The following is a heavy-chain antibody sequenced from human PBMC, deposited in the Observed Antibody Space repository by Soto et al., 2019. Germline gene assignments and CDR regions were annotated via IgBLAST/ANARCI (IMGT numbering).Heavy chain of an antibody. Sequence: PXETLSLTCSVAGCSISSGDYYWTWIRQPPGKGLEFIGYVYSSGTTYYGPTLESRLSMSQDTSKNQFSLKLSSVTAADTAVYSCARGHISYDYWGQGTLVTVSS. CDR3: ARGHISYDY. V-gene: IGHV4-30-4*01. CDR2: VYSSGTT. J-gene: IGHJ4*02. CDR1: GCSISSGDYY. D-gene: IGHD3-10*01.